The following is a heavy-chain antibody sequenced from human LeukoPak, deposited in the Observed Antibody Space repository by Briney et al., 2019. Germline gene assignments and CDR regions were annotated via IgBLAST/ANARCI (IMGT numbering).Heavy chain of an antibody. D-gene: IGHD3-9*01. CDR2: INPNGGDT. CDR3: ARDIYFVDAYYFDY. V-gene: IGHV1-2*06. J-gene: IGHJ4*02. CDR1: GYTFASYF. Sequence: ASVRVSCKASGYTFASYFIHWVRQAPGQGLEWMGRINPNGGDTNYAQKFQGRVTMTGDTSISTAYMELSRLRSDDTAVYYCARDIYFVDAYYFDYWGQGTLVTVSS.